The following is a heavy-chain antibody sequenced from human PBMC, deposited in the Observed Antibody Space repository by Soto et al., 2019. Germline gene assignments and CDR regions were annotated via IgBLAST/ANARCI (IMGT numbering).Heavy chain of an antibody. J-gene: IGHJ6*02. Sequence: SETLSLTCTVSGGSVSSGSYYWSWIRQPPGKGLEWIGYIYYSGSTNYNPSLKSRVTISVDTSKNQFSLKLSSVTAADTAVYYCARDLVDAYCSSTSCYPGSYYGMDVWGQGTTVTVSS. CDR2: IYYSGST. CDR3: ARDLVDAYCSSTSCYPGSYYGMDV. V-gene: IGHV4-61*01. CDR1: GGSVSSGSYY. D-gene: IGHD2-2*01.